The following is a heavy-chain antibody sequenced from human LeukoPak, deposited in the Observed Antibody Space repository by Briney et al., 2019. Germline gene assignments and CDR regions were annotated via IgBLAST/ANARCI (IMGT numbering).Heavy chain of an antibody. V-gene: IGHV3-15*01. D-gene: IGHD4-17*01. Sequence: GGSLRLSCAASGFTFTNAWMSWVRQAPGKGLEWVGRIKSRADGGTTDYAAPLKDRFTISRDDSKNMLYLQLNSLETEDTALCYCTTNPTVTTDRGYWGQGTLVTVSS. CDR2: IKSRADGGTT. J-gene: IGHJ4*02. CDR1: GFTFTNAW. CDR3: TTNPTVTTDRGY.